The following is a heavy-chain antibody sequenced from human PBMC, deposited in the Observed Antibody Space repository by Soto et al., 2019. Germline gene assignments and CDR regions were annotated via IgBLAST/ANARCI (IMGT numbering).Heavy chain of an antibody. Sequence: QVQLVESGGGVVQPGRSLRLSCAASGFTFSSYAMHWVRQAPGKGLEWVAVISDVGSNKYYADYVRGRFAISRDNSKNTLYLQMNSLRAEDTAVYYCARDGGWYGVYWGQGTLVTVSS. J-gene: IGHJ4*02. V-gene: IGHV3-30*09. CDR2: ISDVGSNK. CDR3: ARDGGWYGVY. D-gene: IGHD6-19*01. CDR1: GFTFSSYA.